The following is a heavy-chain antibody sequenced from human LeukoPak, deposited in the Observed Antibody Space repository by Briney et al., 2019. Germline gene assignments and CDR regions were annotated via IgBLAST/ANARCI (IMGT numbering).Heavy chain of an antibody. CDR3: ARGYYYDSSAPFDI. CDR2: INPNSGGT. D-gene: IGHD3-22*01. Sequence: VASVKVSCKASGYTFTGYYMHWVRQAPGQGLEWMGRINPNSGGTNYAQKFQGRVTMTRDTSISTAYMELSRLRSDDTAVYYCARGYYYDSSAPFDIWGQGTMVTVSS. J-gene: IGHJ3*02. V-gene: IGHV1-2*06. CDR1: GYTFTGYY.